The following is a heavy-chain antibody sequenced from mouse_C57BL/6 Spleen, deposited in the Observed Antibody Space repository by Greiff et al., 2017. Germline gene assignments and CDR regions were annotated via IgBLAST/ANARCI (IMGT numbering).Heavy chain of an antibody. CDR2: ISYSGST. CDR3: ARGGTTAYYFDY. Sequence: EVQLQESGPGLAKPSQTLSLTCSVTGYSITSDYWNWIRTFPGNKLEYMGYISYSGSTYYNPSLKSRISITRDTSKNQYYLQLNSVTTEDTATYYCARGGTTAYYFDYWGQGTTLTVSS. V-gene: IGHV3-8*01. D-gene: IGHD1-2*01. CDR1: GYSITSDY. J-gene: IGHJ2*01.